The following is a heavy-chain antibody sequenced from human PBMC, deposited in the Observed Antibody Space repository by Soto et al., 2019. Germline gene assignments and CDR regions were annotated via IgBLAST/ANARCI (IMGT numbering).Heavy chain of an antibody. CDR2: ISYDGSNK. D-gene: IGHD3-22*01. V-gene: IGHV3-30-3*01. J-gene: IGHJ4*02. CDR3: ARDPYYDSSGYYSQFDY. CDR1: GFTFSSYA. Sequence: GGSLRLSCAASGFTFSSYAMHWVRQAPGKGLEWVAVISYDGSNKYYADSVKGRFTISRENSKNTLYLQMNSLRAEDTAVYYCARDPYYDSSGYYSQFDYWGQGTLGTGSS.